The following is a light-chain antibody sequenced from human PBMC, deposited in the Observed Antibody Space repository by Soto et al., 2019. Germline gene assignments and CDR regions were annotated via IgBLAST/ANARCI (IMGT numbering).Light chain of an antibody. V-gene: IGKV3-15*01. J-gene: IGKJ2*01. Sequence: EIVMTQSPATLSVSPGERVTLSCRASQSVSSNLAWYQQKPGQAPRLLIYGASTRATGIPARFSGSGSGTEFTLTISSLQSEDFAVYYCHQYGDGLYTFGQGTKVDIK. CDR3: HQYGDGLYT. CDR1: QSVSSN. CDR2: GAS.